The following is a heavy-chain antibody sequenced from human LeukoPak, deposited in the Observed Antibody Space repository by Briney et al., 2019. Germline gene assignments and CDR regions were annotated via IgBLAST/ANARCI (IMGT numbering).Heavy chain of an antibody. Sequence: GGSLRLSCAASGFTFSSYGMSWVRQAPGKGLEWVSAISGSGGSTYYADSVKGRFTISRDNSKNTLYLQMNSLRAEDTAVYYCANMLMITFGGVIVTSYVGDAFDIWGQGTMVTVSS. D-gene: IGHD3-16*02. J-gene: IGHJ3*02. CDR1: GFTFSSYG. CDR3: ANMLMITFGGVIVTSYVGDAFDI. V-gene: IGHV3-23*01. CDR2: ISGSGGST.